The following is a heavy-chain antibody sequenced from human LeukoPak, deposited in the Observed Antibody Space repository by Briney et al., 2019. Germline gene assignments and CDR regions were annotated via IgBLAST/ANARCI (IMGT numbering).Heavy chain of an antibody. D-gene: IGHD3-22*01. CDR3: ARDGDYYYDSSGYFDY. V-gene: IGHV3-33*01. CDR2: VWSDGRNK. J-gene: IGHJ4*02. CDR1: GFTFRSYG. Sequence: PGGSLRLSCAASGFTFRSYGMHWVRQAPGKGLEWVAVVWSDGRNKYYADSVKGRFTISRDNSKNTLYLQMNSLRAEDTAVYYCARDGDYYYDSSGYFDYWGQGTLVTVSS.